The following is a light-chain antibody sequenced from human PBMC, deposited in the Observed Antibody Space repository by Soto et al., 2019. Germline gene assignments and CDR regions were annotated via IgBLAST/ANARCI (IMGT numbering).Light chain of an antibody. CDR1: QSISNF. CDR2: DAS. CDR3: HQRSNWPPFT. J-gene: IGKJ4*01. V-gene: IGKV3-11*01. Sequence: EIVLTQSPPTLSLSPGERATLSCRASQSISNFLAWYQQKPGQAPSLLIYDASKMATDIPDRFIGSGSGTDFTLTSSSLEPVDFAVYYCHQRSNWPPFTVGGGTKVEI.